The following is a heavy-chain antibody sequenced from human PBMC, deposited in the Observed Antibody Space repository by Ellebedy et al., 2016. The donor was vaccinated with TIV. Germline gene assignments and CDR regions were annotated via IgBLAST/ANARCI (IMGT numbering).Heavy chain of an antibody. D-gene: IGHD6-13*01. CDR2: IWYDGSNK. Sequence: GGSLRLSCAASGFTFSSYGMHWVRQAPGKGLEWVAVIWYDGSNKYYADSVKGRFTISRDNSKNTLYLQMNSLRAEDTAVYYCARGGSIAAAGLAYWGQGTLVTVSS. CDR3: ARGGSIAAAGLAY. V-gene: IGHV3-33*01. CDR1: GFTFSSYG. J-gene: IGHJ4*02.